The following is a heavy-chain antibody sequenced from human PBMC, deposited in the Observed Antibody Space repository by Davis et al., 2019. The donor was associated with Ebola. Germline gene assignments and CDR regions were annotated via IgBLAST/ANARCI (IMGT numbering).Heavy chain of an antibody. CDR1: GFTFSSYS. D-gene: IGHD3-9*01. CDR2: ISSSSSYI. J-gene: IGHJ3*02. Sequence: PGGSLRLSCAASGFTFSSYSMNWVRQAPGKGLEWVSSISSSSSYIYYADSVKGRFTISRDNAKNSLYLKMNSLRAEDTAVYYCARDWPYYDILTGYDAFDIWGQGTMVTVSS. V-gene: IGHV3-21*01. CDR3: ARDWPYYDILTGYDAFDI.